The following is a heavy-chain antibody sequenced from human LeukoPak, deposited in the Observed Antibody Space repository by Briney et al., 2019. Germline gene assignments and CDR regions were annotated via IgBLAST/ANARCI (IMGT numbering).Heavy chain of an antibody. Sequence: SETLSLTCTVSGGSISNSNYYWGWIRQPPGKGLEWIGNIFYSGSTYYNPSLKSRVTIFVDTSKNQFSLKLSSVTAADTAVYYCARHPLGRGWFNYYFDSWGQGTLVTVSS. J-gene: IGHJ4*02. CDR1: GGSISNSNYY. CDR2: IFYSGST. V-gene: IGHV4-39*01. D-gene: IGHD6-19*01. CDR3: ARHPLGRGWFNYYFDS.